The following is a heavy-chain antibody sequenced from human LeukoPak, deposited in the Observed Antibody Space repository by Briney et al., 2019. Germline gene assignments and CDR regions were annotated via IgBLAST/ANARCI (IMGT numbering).Heavy chain of an antibody. CDR1: GGSISSYY. D-gene: IGHD3-22*01. CDR2: IYYSGST. J-gene: IGHJ4*02. CDR3: ALVPMSYYDSSGYYLY. Sequence: PSETLSLTCTVSGGSISSYYWSWIRQPPGKGLEWIGYIYYSGSTNYNPSLKSRVTISVDTSKNQFSLKLSSVTAADTAVYYCALVPMSYYDSSGYYLYWGQGTLVTVS. V-gene: IGHV4-59*01.